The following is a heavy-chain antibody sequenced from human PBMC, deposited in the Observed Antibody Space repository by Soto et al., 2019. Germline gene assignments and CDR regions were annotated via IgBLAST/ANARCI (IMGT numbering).Heavy chain of an antibody. V-gene: IGHV3-23*01. CDR3: AKYPSGYDPHYYFDY. D-gene: IGHD5-12*01. Sequence: GESLKISCAASGFTFSSYAMSWVRQAPGKGLEWVSAISGSGGSTYYADSVKGRFTISRDNSKNTLYLQMNSLRAEDTAVYYCAKYPSGYDPHYYFDYWGQGTLVTVSS. CDR2: ISGSGGST. J-gene: IGHJ4*02. CDR1: GFTFSSYA.